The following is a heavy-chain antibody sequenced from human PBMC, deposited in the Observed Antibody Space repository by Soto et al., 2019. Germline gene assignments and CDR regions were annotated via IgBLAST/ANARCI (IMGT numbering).Heavy chain of an antibody. CDR2: IYYSGST. J-gene: IGHJ3*02. D-gene: IGHD2-2*01. CDR3: ASGGRYCSSTSCYRVGAFDI. Sequence: LTCTVSGGSISSGGYYWSWIRQHPGKGLEWIGYIYYSGSTYYNPSLKSRVTISVDTSKNQFSLKLSSVTAADTAVYYCASGGRYCSSTSCYRVGAFDIWGQGTMVTVSS. V-gene: IGHV4-31*03. CDR1: GGSISSGGYY.